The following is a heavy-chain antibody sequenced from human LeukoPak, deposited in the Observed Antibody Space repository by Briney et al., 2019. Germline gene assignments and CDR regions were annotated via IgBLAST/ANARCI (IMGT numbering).Heavy chain of an antibody. CDR1: ALTFSSYS. J-gene: IGHJ3*02. D-gene: IGHD3-10*01. V-gene: IGHV3-48*02. Sequence: GGSLRLSCAASALTFSSYSMNWLRQAPGKGLEWVSYISSSSSTIYYADSVKGRFTISRDNAKNSLYLQMNSLRDEDTAVYYCARSYGSGSYIAFDIWGQGTMVTVSS. CDR2: ISSSSSTI. CDR3: ARSYGSGSYIAFDI.